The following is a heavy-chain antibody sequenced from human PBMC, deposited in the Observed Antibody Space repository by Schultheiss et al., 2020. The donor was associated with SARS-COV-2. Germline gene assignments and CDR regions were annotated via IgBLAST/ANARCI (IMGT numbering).Heavy chain of an antibody. CDR2: IYYSGST. D-gene: IGHD3/OR15-3a*01. V-gene: IGHV4-61*01. Sequence: SETLSLTCTVSGGSVSSGSYYWSWIRQPPGKGLEWIGYIYYSGSTNYNPSLKSRVTISVDTSKNQFSLKLSSVTAADTAVYYCARVWTGADYYYYGMDVWGQGTTVTVSS. J-gene: IGHJ6*02. CDR1: GGSVSSGSYY. CDR3: ARVWTGADYYYYGMDV.